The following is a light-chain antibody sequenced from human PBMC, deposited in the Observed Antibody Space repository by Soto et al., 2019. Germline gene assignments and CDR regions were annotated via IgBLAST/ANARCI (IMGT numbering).Light chain of an antibody. J-gene: IGLJ2*01. CDR2: DVS. CDR1: SSDVGGYNY. CDR3: SSYTSSHTRV. V-gene: IGLV2-14*01. Sequence: QSALTQPASVSGSPGQSITISCTGTSSDVGGYNYVSWYQQHPGKDPKLMIYDVSNRPSGVSNRFSGSKSGNTASLTISGLQAEDEADYFCSSYTSSHTRVFGGGTKVTVL.